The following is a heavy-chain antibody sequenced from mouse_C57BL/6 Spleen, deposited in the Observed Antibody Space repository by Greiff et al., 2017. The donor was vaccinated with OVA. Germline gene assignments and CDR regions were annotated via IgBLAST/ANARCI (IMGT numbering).Heavy chain of an antibody. J-gene: IGHJ4*01. D-gene: IGHD1-1*01. CDR2: IDPSDSET. V-gene: IGHV1-52*01. CDR1: GYTFTSYW. Sequence: VQLQQPGAELVRPGSSVKLSCKASGYTFTSYWMHWVKQRPIQGLEWIGNIDPSDSETHYNQKFKDKATLTVDKSSSTAYMQLSSLTSEDSAVYYCARSGITTVVATDAMDYWGQGTSVTVSS. CDR3: ARSGITTVVATDAMDY.